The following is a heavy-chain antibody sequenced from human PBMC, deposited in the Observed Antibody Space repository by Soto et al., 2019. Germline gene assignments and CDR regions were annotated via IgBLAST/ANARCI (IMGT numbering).Heavy chain of an antibody. Sequence: QVQLVQSGAEVKKPGASVKVSCKASGYTFTSYGISWVRQAPGQGLEWMGWISAYNGNTNYAQKLQGRVTMTTDTSTSTAYMELRSLRSDDTAVYYCARGGSVLRYFGWLGKWSYYYGMDVWGQGTTVTVSS. V-gene: IGHV1-18*01. CDR1: GYTFTSYG. J-gene: IGHJ6*02. CDR3: ARGGSVLRYFGWLGKWSYYYGMDV. CDR2: ISAYNGNT. D-gene: IGHD3-9*01.